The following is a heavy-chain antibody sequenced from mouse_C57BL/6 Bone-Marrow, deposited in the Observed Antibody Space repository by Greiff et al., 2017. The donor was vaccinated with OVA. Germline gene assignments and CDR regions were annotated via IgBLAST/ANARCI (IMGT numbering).Heavy chain of an antibody. J-gene: IGHJ3*01. V-gene: IGHV7-1*01. Sequence: EVQGVESGGGLVQSGRSLRLSCATSGFTFSDFYMEWVRQAPGKGLEWIAASRNKANDYTTEYSAYVKGRFIVSRATSQIILSLQMNARRAEDAAIYCGARVAHATSPFAYWGQGTLVTVSA. D-gene: IGHD6-2*01. CDR1: GFTFSDFY. CDR2: SRNKANDYTT. CDR3: ARVAHATSPFAY.